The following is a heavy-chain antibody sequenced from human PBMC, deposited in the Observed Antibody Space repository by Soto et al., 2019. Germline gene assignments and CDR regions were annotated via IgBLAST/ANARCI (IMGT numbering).Heavy chain of an antibody. D-gene: IGHD2-21*01. Sequence: QVQLVESGGGVVQPGRSLRLSCAASAVTLSNCGRHWVRQAPGKGLEWVAVISRDGSTMFYADSVKGRFTISRDTSRNTLYLQMNSLRAEDTAVYHCVGEVASGYWGQGTLVTVSS. V-gene: IGHV3-30*03. CDR3: VGEVASGY. J-gene: IGHJ4*02. CDR2: ISRDGSTM. CDR1: AVTLSNCG.